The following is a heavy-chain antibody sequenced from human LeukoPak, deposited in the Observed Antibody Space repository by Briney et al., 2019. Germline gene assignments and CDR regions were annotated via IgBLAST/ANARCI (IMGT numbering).Heavy chain of an antibody. CDR2: INHSGST. Sequence: SETLSLTCAVYGGSFSGYYWSWIRQPPGKGLEWIGEINHSGSTNYNPSLQSRVTISVDTSKNQFSMKLSSVTAADTAVYYCARAMYDSSGYYRVYYFDYWGQGTLVTVSS. CDR3: ARAMYDSSGYYRVYYFDY. V-gene: IGHV4-34*01. J-gene: IGHJ4*02. D-gene: IGHD3-22*01. CDR1: GGSFSGYY.